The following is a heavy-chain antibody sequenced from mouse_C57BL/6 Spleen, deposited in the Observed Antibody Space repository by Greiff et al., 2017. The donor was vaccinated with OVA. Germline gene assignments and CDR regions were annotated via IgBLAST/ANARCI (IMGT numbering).Heavy chain of an antibody. Sequence: EVQVVESGGGLVQPKGSLKLSCAASGFTFNTYAMHWVRQAPGKGLEWVARIRSKSSNYASYYADSVKDRFTISRDDSQSMLYLQMNNLKTEDTAMYYCVSGLGPFAYWGQGTLVTVSA. V-gene: IGHV10-3*01. CDR3: VSGLGPFAY. J-gene: IGHJ3*01. CDR1: GFTFNTYA. CDR2: IRSKSSNYAS. D-gene: IGHD3-1*01.